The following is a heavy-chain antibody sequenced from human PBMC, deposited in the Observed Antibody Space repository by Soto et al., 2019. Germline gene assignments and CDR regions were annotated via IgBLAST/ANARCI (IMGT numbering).Heavy chain of an antibody. CDR1: GGTFSSYT. CDR2: IIPILGIA. V-gene: IGHV1-69*08. CDR3: AREKISSGWYSFDY. D-gene: IGHD6-19*01. J-gene: IGHJ4*02. Sequence: QVQLVQSGAEVKKPGSSVKVSCKASGGTFSSYTISWVRQAPGQGLEWMGRIIPILGIANYAQKFQGRVTISGAKSTSTAYMELSSVRSEETAVYYCAREKISSGWYSFDYWGQGTLVTVSS.